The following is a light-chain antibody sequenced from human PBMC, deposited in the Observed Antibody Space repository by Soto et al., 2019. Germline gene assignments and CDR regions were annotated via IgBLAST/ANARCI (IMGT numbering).Light chain of an antibody. J-gene: IGKJ4*01. CDR3: LQHNTYPLS. V-gene: IGKV1-17*03. Sequence: DIQMTQSPSAMSASVGDRVTITCRASQAISHYLAWFHQRPGKVPKRLIYGASTLESGVPSRFSGSGSGTEFTLTISSLQPEDFGTCDCLQHNTYPLSFGGGTKVE. CDR1: QAISHY. CDR2: GAS.